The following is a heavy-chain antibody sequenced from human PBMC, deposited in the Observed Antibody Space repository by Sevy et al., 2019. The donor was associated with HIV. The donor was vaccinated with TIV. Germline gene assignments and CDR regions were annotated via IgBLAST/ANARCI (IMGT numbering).Heavy chain of an antibody. CDR3: AGELMLDFWSGYHYGMDV. CDR1: GFTFSSYS. J-gene: IGHJ6*02. V-gene: IGHV3-21*01. CDR2: ISSSSSYI. Sequence: GGSLRLSCAASGFTFSSYSMNWVRQAPGKGLEWVSSISSSSSYIYYADSVKGRFTISRDNAKNSLYLQMNSLRAEDTAVDFWAGELMLDFWSGYHYGMDVWGQGTTVTVSS. D-gene: IGHD3-3*01.